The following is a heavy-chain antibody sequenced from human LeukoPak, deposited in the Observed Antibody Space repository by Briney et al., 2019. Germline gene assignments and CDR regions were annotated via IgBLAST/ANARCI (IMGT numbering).Heavy chain of an antibody. CDR2: ISGSGGST. D-gene: IGHD3-22*01. CDR3: AKGDSRRLLPTQAYYYMDV. V-gene: IGHV3-23*01. J-gene: IGHJ6*03. CDR1: GFTFSSYA. Sequence: GGSLRLSCAASGFTFSSYAMSWVRQAPGKGLEWVSAISGSGGSTYYADSVKGRFTISRDNSKNTLYLQMNSLRAEDTAVYYGAKGDSRRLLPTQAYYYMDVWGKGTTVTVSS.